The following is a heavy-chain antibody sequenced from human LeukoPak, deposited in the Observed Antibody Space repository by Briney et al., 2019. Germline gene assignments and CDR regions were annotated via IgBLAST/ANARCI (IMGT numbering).Heavy chain of an antibody. V-gene: IGHV1-46*01. CDR1: GYTFTSYY. CDR2: INPSGGST. Sequence: GASVKVSCKASGYTFTSYYMHWVRQAPGQGLEWMGIINPSGGSTSYAQKFQGRVTMTEDTSTDIVYMDLTSLRSEDTALYYCATLTKEYYFDHWGQGTLVTVSS. CDR3: ATLTKEYYFDH. J-gene: IGHJ4*02. D-gene: IGHD1/OR15-1a*01.